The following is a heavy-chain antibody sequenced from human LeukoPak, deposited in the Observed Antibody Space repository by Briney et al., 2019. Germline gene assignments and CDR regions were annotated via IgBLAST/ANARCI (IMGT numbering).Heavy chain of an antibody. CDR1: GYTFTGYY. CDR2: INPNSGGP. Sequence: ASVKVSCKASGYTFTGYYMHWVRQAPGQGLEWMGWINPNSGGPNDAQKFQGRVTMTRDTSISTAYMELGRLRSDDTAEYYCARGGREGYWGQGTLVTVSS. V-gene: IGHV1-2*02. CDR3: ARGGREGY. D-gene: IGHD5-24*01. J-gene: IGHJ4*02.